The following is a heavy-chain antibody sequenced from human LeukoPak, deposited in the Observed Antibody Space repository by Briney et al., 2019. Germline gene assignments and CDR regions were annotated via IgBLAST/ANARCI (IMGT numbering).Heavy chain of an antibody. CDR2: ISGSGGNT. CDR1: GFTFSSYA. Sequence: GGSLRLSCAASGFTFSSYAMSWVRQAPGKGLEWVSAISGSGGNTYYADSVKGRFTISRDNAKNSLYLQMNSLRAEDTAVYYCARDQGLLVVAGRFGYWGQGTLVTVSS. V-gene: IGHV3-23*01. CDR3: ARDQGLLVVAGRFGY. J-gene: IGHJ4*02. D-gene: IGHD6-19*01.